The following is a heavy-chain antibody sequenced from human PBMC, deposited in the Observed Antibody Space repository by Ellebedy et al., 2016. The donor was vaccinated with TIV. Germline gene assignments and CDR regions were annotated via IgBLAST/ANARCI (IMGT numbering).Heavy chain of an antibody. CDR2: ISYTGSRT. CDR3: AKGRGGGSDSSAPRYYFDY. CDR1: GFTFSSYA. Sequence: GESLKISCAASGFTFSSYAMSWVRQAPGKGLEWVSTISYTGSRTYYANSVEGRFTISRDNSKKTLYLQMNSLRAEDTAIYYCAKGRGGGSDSSAPRYYFDYWGLGTLVTVSS. D-gene: IGHD3-22*01. V-gene: IGHV3-23*01. J-gene: IGHJ4*02.